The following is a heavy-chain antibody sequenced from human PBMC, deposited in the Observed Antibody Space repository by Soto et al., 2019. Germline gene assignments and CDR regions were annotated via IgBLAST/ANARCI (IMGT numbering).Heavy chain of an antibody. J-gene: IGHJ4*02. Sequence: GPSVKVSCKASGYTFTSYGISWVRQAPGQGLEWMGWISAYNGNTNYAQKLQGRVTMTTDTSTSTAYMELRSLRSDDTAVYYCARGYSTRDYVLIDYWGQGTLVTVSS. CDR2: ISAYNGNT. CDR3: ARGYSTRDYVLIDY. V-gene: IGHV1-18*01. CDR1: GYTFTSYG. D-gene: IGHD4-17*01.